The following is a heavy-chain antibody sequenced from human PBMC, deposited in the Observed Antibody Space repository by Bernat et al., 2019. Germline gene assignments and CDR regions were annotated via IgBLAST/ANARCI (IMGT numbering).Heavy chain of an antibody. CDR1: GFTFSSYS. D-gene: IGHD2-2*01. CDR3: ARDVVSLVPAY. V-gene: IGHV3-21*01. J-gene: IGHJ4*02. CDR2: ISSSSSYI. Sequence: EVQLVESGGGLVKPGGSLRLSCAASGFTFSSYSMNWVRQAPGKGLEWVSSISSSSSYIYYADSGKGRFTISRDNAKNSLYLQMNSLRAEDTAVYYWARDVVSLVPAYWGQGTLGTVSS.